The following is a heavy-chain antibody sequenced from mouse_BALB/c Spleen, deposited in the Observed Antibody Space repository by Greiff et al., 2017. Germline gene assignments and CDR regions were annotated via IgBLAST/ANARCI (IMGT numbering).Heavy chain of an antibody. Sequence: EVKLMESGPELVKPGASVKISCKASGYSFTGYFMNWVMQSHGKSLEWIGRINPYNGDTFYNQKFKGKATLTVDKSSSTAHMELRSLASEDCAVYYCARDYGSFDYWGQGTTLTVSS. D-gene: IGHD1-1*01. CDR1: GYSFTGYF. CDR2: INPYNGDT. CDR3: ARDYGSFDY. J-gene: IGHJ2*01. V-gene: IGHV1-20*02.